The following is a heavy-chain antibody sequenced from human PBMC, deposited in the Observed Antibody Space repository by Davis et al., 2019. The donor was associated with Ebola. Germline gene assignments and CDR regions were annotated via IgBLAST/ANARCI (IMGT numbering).Heavy chain of an antibody. CDR1: GFTFSSYG. CDR2: IRYDGSNK. Sequence: PGGSLRLSCAASGFTFSSYGMHWVRQAPGKGLVWVAFIRYDGSNKYYADSVKGRFTISRDNSKNTLYLQMNSLRAADTAVYYCAKDSSDRYCSSTSCPGYFNLCGRGTLVTVSS. J-gene: IGHJ2*01. CDR3: AKDSSDRYCSSTSCPGYFNL. V-gene: IGHV3-30*02. D-gene: IGHD2-2*01.